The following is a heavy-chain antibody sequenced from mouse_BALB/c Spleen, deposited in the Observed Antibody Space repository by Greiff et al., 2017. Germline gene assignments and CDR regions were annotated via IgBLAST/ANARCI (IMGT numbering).Heavy chain of an antibody. J-gene: IGHJ4*01. CDR3: ARALIYDGYYYAMDY. V-gene: IGHV5-17*02. CDR2: ISSGSSTI. Sequence: EVQLVESGGGLVQPGGSRKPSCAASGFTFSSFGMHWVRQAPEKGLEWVAYISSGSSTIYYADTVKGRFTISRDNPKNTLFLQMTSLRSEDTAMYYCARALIYDGYYYAMDYWGQGTSVTVSS. CDR1: GFTFSSFG. D-gene: IGHD2-3*01.